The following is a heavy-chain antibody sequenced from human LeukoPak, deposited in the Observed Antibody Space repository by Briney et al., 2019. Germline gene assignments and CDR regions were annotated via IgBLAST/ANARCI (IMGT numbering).Heavy chain of an antibody. Sequence: GGSLRLSCAVSGFTFSDYYMSWIRQAPGKGLEWLSYISNRGDTIYYADSVRGRFTISRDNAKNSLYLQMNSLRAEDTAVYYCARDRPSGYYYSYGMDVWGQGTTVTVSS. CDR3: ARDRPSGYYYSYGMDV. V-gene: IGHV3-11*01. CDR2: ISNRGDTI. J-gene: IGHJ6*02. CDR1: GFTFSDYY.